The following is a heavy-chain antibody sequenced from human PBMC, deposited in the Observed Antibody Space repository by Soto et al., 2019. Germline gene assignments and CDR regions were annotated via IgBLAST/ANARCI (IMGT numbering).Heavy chain of an antibody. J-gene: IGHJ5*02. CDR3: ARVRSNPNIVLMVYAPPGWFDP. Sequence: PSETLSHACADYGGSFSGYYWSWIRQPPGKGLEWIGEINHSGSTNYYPSLKSRVTISVDTSKNQFSLKLSSVTAADTAVYYCARVRSNPNIVLMVYAPPGWFDPWGQGTLVTSPQ. V-gene: IGHV4-34*01. CDR2: INHSGST. D-gene: IGHD2-8*01. CDR1: GGSFSGYY.